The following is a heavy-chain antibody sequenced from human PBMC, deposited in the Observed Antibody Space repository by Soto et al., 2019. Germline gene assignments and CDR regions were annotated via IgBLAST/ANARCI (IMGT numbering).Heavy chain of an antibody. CDR2: ISGDSGRT. V-gene: IGHV3-23*01. CDR3: AVTPNFVRDCSSASYWYFDI. D-gene: IGHD2-21*02. J-gene: IGHJ2*01. CDR1: GLTFGNYA. Sequence: EVQLLESGGGLVQPGGSVRLSCAASGLTFGNYAMSWVRQAPGKGLEWVSAISGDSGRTYYADSVKGRFTISRDNSKNTLYMQMNTLRAEDTAVYYCAVTPNFVRDCSSASYWYFDIWGRGTLVTVSS.